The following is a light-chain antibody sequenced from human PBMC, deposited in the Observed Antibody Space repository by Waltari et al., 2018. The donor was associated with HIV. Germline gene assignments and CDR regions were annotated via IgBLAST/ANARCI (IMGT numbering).Light chain of an antibody. V-gene: IGKV3-15*01. CDR3: QQYNNWPPWT. Sequence: VMTQSPATLSVSPGKRATLSCRASQSVSTNLAWYQQKPGQAPRLLIYGASIRATGIPGRFSGSGSGTEFTLTISSLQSEDFSVYYCQQYNNWPPWTFGQGTKVEIE. CDR2: GAS. CDR1: QSVSTN. J-gene: IGKJ1*01.